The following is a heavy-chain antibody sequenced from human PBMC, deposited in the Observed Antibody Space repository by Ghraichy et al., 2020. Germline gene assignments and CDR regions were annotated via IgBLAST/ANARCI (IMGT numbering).Heavy chain of an antibody. Sequence: GSLRLSCATSGFTFTTYSMTWVRQAPGKGLEWVSSIGSNSGYIYYADSVKGRFTISRDNAKNSLFLPMNSLRAEDTAVYYCARSVSLHYYYFGLDVWGQGTTVTVAS. J-gene: IGHJ6*02. D-gene: IGHD5/OR15-5a*01. CDR2: IGSNSGYI. CDR1: GFTFTTYS. CDR3: ARSVSLHYYYFGLDV. V-gene: IGHV3-21*01.